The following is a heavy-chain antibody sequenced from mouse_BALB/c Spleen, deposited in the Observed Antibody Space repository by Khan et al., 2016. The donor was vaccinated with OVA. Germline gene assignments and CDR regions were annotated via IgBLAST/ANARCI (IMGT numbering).Heavy chain of an antibody. CDR3: ARSGYGNPFAY. Sequence: VQLQQSGSELVKPGPSMKISCKASGYSFSGYTMYWVKQSHGKNLEWIGLINPNNGGTYYNQKFKGKATLTADTSSSTAYMELLSLTSDDSAVYVCARSGYGNPFAYWGQGTLVTVSA. V-gene: IGHV1-18*01. CDR2: INPNNGGT. J-gene: IGHJ3*01. CDR1: GYSFSGYT. D-gene: IGHD2-10*02.